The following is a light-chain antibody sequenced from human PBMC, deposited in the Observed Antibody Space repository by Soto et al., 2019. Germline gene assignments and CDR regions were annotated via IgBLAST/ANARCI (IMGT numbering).Light chain of an antibody. Sequence: DIQMTQSPSSLSASVGDRVTITCRASQVIGNYLAWYQQKPGKVPKLLIYGAYTLQSRVPSRFSGSGSGTDFTLTISSPQPEDVAIYYCQKYNSRLITFGQGTRLEIK. V-gene: IGKV1-27*01. CDR1: QVIGNY. J-gene: IGKJ5*01. CDR3: QKYNSRLIT. CDR2: GAY.